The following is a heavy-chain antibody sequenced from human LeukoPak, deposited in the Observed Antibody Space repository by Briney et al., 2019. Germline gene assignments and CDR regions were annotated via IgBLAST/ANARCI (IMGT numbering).Heavy chain of an antibody. CDR3: ARDGIVVVPAARSSYYYYGMDV. CDR1: GYTFTGYY. Sequence: ASVKVSCKASGYTFTGYYMHWVRQAPGQGLEWMGWINPNSGGTNYAQKLQGRVTMTTDTSTSTAYMELRSLRSDDTAVYYCARDGIVVVPAARSSYYYYGMDVWGQGTTVTVSS. CDR2: INPNSGGT. V-gene: IGHV1-2*02. J-gene: IGHJ6*02. D-gene: IGHD2-2*01.